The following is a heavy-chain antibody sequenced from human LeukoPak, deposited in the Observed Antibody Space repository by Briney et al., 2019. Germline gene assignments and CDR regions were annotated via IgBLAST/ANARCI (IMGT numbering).Heavy chain of an antibody. J-gene: IGHJ6*04. CDR1: GASISSYY. V-gene: IGHV4-59*01. CDR3: ARMTYDPHGVDV. CDR2: IDNTEST. D-gene: IGHD5-12*01. Sequence: TSETLSLTCTVSGASISSYYWSWIRQPPGKGLEWIGYIDNTESTNYNPSLKSRITISVDKSKNQFSLKLSSVTAADTAVYYCARMTYDPHGVDVWGKGTTVTVSS.